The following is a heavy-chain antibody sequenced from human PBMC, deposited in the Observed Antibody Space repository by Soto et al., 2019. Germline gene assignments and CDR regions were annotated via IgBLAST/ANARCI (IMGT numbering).Heavy chain of an antibody. J-gene: IGHJ6*03. D-gene: IGHD3-3*01. V-gene: IGHV1-18*01. CDR1: GYTFTSYG. CDR2: ISAYNGNT. CDR3: ARAYYDFWSGYKHYYYYMDV. Sequence: GASVKVSCKASGYTFTSYGISWVRQAPGQGLEWMGWISAYNGNTNYAQKLQGRVTMTTDTSTSTAYMELRSLRSDDTAVYYCARAYYDFWSGYKHYYYYMDVWGKGTTVTVSS.